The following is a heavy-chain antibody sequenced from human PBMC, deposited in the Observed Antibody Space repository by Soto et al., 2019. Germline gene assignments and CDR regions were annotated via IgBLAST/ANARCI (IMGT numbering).Heavy chain of an antibody. V-gene: IGHV3-23*01. Sequence: QPGGSLRLSCAASGFTFSSYAMSRVRQAPGKGLEWVSAISGSGGSTYYADSVKGRFTISRDNSKNTLYLQMNSLRAEDTAVYYCAKDLTSVRGSWYYWGQGTLVTVSS. CDR1: GFTFSSYA. D-gene: IGHD6-13*01. CDR2: ISGSGGST. CDR3: AKDLTSVRGSWYY. J-gene: IGHJ4*02.